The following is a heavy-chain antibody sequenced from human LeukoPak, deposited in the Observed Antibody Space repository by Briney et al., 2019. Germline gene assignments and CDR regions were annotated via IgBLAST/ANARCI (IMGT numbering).Heavy chain of an antibody. CDR2: ISGSGGST. CDR3: AKGASYYYDSRQYYFDY. Sequence: GGSLRLSCAASGFTFSSYAISWVRQAPGKGLEWVSAISGSGGSTYYADSVKGRFTISRDNSKNTLYLQMNSLRAEDTAVYYCAKGASYYYDSRQYYFDYWGQGTLVTVSS. CDR1: GFTFSSYA. J-gene: IGHJ4*02. V-gene: IGHV3-23*01. D-gene: IGHD3-22*01.